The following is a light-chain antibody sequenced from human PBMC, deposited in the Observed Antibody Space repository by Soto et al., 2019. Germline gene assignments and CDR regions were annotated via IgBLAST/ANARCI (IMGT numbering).Light chain of an antibody. V-gene: IGKV3-20*01. J-gene: IGKJ1*01. CDR2: GAS. CDR3: QQYGSSPPWT. Sequence: EIVLTQSPGTLSLSPGERATLSCRASESVSSSYLAWYQQKPGQAPRLLIFGASSRATGTPDRFSGSGSGTDFPLTISRLEPEDFAVYYCQQYGSSPPWTFGQGTEVEL. CDR1: ESVSSSY.